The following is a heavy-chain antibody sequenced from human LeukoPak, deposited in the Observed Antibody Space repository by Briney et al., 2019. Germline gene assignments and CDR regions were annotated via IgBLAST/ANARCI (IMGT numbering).Heavy chain of an antibody. J-gene: IGHJ4*02. V-gene: IGHV3-30*01. CDR2: ISYDGSNK. Sequence: GGSLRLSCAASVVTFSSYAMRCVRRAPGGGLEWVAGISYDGSNKYYAHSVRGRFTISRDNSKDTLSLQMNRLTAEDTAVYYCERDRQDQLLYYFDYWGQGTLVTVSS. CDR3: ERDRQDQLLYYFDY. D-gene: IGHD2-2*01. CDR1: VVTFSSYA.